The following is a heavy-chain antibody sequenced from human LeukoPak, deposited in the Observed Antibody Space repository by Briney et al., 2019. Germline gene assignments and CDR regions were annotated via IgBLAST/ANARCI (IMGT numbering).Heavy chain of an antibody. J-gene: IGHJ3*02. D-gene: IGHD1-26*01. V-gene: IGHV4-59*01. CDR1: GGSISSYY. CDR3: ARNNNFVGTTNNDAFDI. Sequence: SETLSLTCTVSGGSISSYYWSWIRQPPGKGLEWIGYIYYSGSTNYNPSLKSRVTISVDTSKNQFSLKLSSVTAADTAVYYCARNNNFVGTTNNDAFDIWGQGTMVTVS. CDR2: IYYSGST.